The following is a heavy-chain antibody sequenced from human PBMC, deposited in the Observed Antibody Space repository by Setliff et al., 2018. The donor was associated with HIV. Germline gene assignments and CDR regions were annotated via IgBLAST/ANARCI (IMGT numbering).Heavy chain of an antibody. D-gene: IGHD3-3*01. J-gene: IGHJ6*03. CDR3: ARVGLEMYGVAQELYYQYMDI. CDR1: GGSITSDGYY. Sequence: SETLSLTCTVSGGSITSDGYYWSWIRQHPGKGLEWIGYIYHSGSTYYNPSLKSRVSISVDTSKNQFSLMLSSVTAADTAMYYCARVGLEMYGVAQELYYQYMDIWGKGTTVTVSS. CDR2: IYHSGST. V-gene: IGHV4-31*03.